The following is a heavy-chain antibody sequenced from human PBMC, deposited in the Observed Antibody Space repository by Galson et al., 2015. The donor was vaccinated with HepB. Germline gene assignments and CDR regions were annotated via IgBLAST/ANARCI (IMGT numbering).Heavy chain of an antibody. CDR1: GFTFSSHA. J-gene: IGHJ6*03. V-gene: IGHV3-23*01. D-gene: IGHD3-3*01. Sequence: SLRLSCAASGFTFSSHAMSWVRQAPGKGLEWVSGISGSGDTTYYAGSVEGRFAISRDNSKNTLYMQINSLTAEDTAVYYCAKRISITFLGPGKNYMDVWGKGTTVTVSS. CDR3: AKRISITFLGPGKNYMDV. CDR2: ISGSGDTT.